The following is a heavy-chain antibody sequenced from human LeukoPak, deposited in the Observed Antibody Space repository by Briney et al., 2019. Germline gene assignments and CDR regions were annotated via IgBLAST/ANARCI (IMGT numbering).Heavy chain of an antibody. J-gene: IGHJ3*02. D-gene: IGHD6-19*01. V-gene: IGHV3-11*05. CDR3: AREVGSGRAFDI. CDR1: GFRFSDYY. CDR2: FGRGRDGK. Sequence: GGPLRLSCAGSGFRFSDYYMAWIRQTPGKGLQRVSFFGRGRDGKAHADSVQGRFTFSRDNDKNSLYLLLNSLTAEETGVYNSAREVGSGRAFDIWGEGTMVTVSS.